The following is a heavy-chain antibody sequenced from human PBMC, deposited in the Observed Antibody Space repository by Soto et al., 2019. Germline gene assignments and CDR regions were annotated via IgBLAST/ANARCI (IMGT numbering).Heavy chain of an antibody. CDR1: GFAFSSYA. J-gene: IGHJ4*02. CDR3: AKGLSRYYYDSSGYSFDY. Sequence: PGGYLRLSCAASGFAFSSYATTWVRQAPGKGLEWVSAISGSGGSTYYADSVKGRFTISRDNSKNTLYLQMNSLRAEDTAVYYCAKGLSRYYYDSSGYSFDYWGQGTLVTVSS. D-gene: IGHD3-22*01. V-gene: IGHV3-23*01. CDR2: ISGSGGST.